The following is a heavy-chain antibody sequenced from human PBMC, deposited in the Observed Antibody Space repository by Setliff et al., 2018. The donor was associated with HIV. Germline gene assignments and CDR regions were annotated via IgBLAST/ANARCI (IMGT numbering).Heavy chain of an antibody. V-gene: IGHV3-74*01. CDR1: GFSFESHW. D-gene: IGHD2-8*02. J-gene: IGHJ4*02. Sequence: PGGSLRLSCAASGFSFESHWMHWVRQSPGKGLVWISRISGDGTRTAYADSAKGRFTISRDNAANTLYLQVDGLRGEDSAVYYCVRDRIEGRTVFDTWGRGTLVTVSS. CDR2: ISGDGTRT. CDR3: VRDRIEGRTVFDT.